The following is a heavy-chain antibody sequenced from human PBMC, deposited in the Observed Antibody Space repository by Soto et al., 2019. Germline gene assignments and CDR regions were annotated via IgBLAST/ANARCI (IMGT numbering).Heavy chain of an antibody. CDR1: GGSFSGYY. J-gene: IGHJ4*02. CDR3: ARDKITGLFDY. D-gene: IGHD2-8*02. V-gene: IGHV4-34*01. Sequence: QGQLQQWGAGLLKPSETLSLTCAVYGGSFSGYYWTWIRQPPGTGLEWIGEINHSGSTNYNPSLKSRVTISVDTSKHQFSLKLTSVTAADTAVYYCARDKITGLFDYWGQGTLVTVSS. CDR2: INHSGST.